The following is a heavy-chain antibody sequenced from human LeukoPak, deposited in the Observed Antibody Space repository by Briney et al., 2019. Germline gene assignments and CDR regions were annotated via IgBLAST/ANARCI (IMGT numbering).Heavy chain of an antibody. Sequence: GGSLRLSCAASGFTFSSYAMHWVRQAPGKGLEWVAVISYDGSNKYYADSVKGRFTISRDNSKNTLYLQMNSLRAEDTAVYYCARAGTGVLWCGEPYWGQGTLVTVSS. V-gene: IGHV3-30-3*01. CDR3: ARAGTGVLWCGEPY. CDR2: ISYDGSNK. J-gene: IGHJ4*02. D-gene: IGHD3-10*01. CDR1: GFTFSSYA.